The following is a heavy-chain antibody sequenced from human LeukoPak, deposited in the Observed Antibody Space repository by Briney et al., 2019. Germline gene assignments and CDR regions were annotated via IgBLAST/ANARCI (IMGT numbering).Heavy chain of an antibody. D-gene: IGHD3-16*01. Sequence: QPGGSLRLSCAASGFTFSSYAMHWVRQAPGKGLEYVSAISSNGGSTYYANSVKGRFTISRDNSKNTLYLQMGSLRAEDMAVYYCARVSGGGVGDYWGQGTLVTVSS. CDR3: ARVSGGGVGDY. CDR1: GFTFSSYA. CDR2: ISSNGGST. V-gene: IGHV3-64*01. J-gene: IGHJ4*02.